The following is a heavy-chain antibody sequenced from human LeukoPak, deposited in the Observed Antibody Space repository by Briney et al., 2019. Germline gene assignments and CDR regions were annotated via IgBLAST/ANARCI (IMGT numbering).Heavy chain of an antibody. V-gene: IGHV4-34*01. D-gene: IGHD2-8*01. CDR2: INHSGST. J-gene: IGHJ3*02. CDR1: GGSFSGYY. CDR3: ARYDPENMLDAFDI. Sequence: SETLSLTCAVYGGSFSGYYWSWIRQPPGKGLEWIGEINHSGSTNYNPSLKSRVTISVDTSKNQFSLKLSSVTAADTAVYYCARYDPENMLDAFDIWGQGTMVTVSS.